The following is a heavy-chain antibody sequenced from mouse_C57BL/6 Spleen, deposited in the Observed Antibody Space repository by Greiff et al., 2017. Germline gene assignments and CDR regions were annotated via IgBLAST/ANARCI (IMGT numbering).Heavy chain of an antibody. CDR2: IVPANGNN. CDR1: GFYIKNTY. V-gene: IGHV14-3*01. J-gene: IGHJ3*01. D-gene: IGHD2-4*01. CDR3: APIYYDYDGSPWFAY. Sequence: VQLQQSVAELVRPGDSVKLSCTASGFYIKNTYLHWVKQRPEQGLVWSGRIVPANGNNKYAPKLHGKATITADTSSNPAFLQLSSLTSEDTAIYYCAPIYYDYDGSPWFAYWGQGTLVTVSA.